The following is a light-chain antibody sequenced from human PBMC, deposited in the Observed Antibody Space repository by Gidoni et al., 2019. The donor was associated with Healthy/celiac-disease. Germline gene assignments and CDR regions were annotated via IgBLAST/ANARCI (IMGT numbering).Light chain of an antibody. Sequence: ETALKQSPGTLSLSPGESATLPGRASQSVSCSYLARYQQKPGQAPRRLIYCASSSATGIPDRFSGSGSGTDFTLTISRLEPEDFAVYYCQQYGSSPPWTFGQGTKVEIK. J-gene: IGKJ1*01. CDR1: QSVSCSY. CDR2: CAS. CDR3: QQYGSSPPWT. V-gene: IGKV3-20*01.